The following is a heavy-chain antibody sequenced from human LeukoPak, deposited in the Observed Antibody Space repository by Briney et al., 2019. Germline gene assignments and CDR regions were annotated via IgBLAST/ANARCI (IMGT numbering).Heavy chain of an antibody. V-gene: IGHV5-51*01. CDR3: ARREGDYYGSGSYYEP. CDR1: GYSFTSYW. Sequence: HGESLKISCKGSGYSFTSYWIGWVRQMPGKGLEWMGIIYPGDSDTRYSPSFQGQDTISADKSISTAYLQWSSLKASDTAMYYCARREGDYYGSGSYYEPWGQGTLVTVSS. D-gene: IGHD3-10*01. J-gene: IGHJ5*02. CDR2: IYPGDSDT.